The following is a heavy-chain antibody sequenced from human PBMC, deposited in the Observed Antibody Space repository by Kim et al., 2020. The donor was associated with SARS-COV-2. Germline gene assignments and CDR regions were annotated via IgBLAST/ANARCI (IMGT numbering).Heavy chain of an antibody. V-gene: IGHV4-34*01. J-gene: IGHJ5*02. D-gene: IGHD2-2*01. CDR3: ARGPQRHPPNWFDP. Sequence: SETLSLTCAVYGGSFSGYYWSWIRQPPGKGLEWIGEINHSGSTNYNPSLKSRVTISVDTSKNQFSLKLSSVTAADTAVYYCARGPQRHPPNWFDPWGQGTLVTVSS. CDR1: GGSFSGYY. CDR2: INHSGST.